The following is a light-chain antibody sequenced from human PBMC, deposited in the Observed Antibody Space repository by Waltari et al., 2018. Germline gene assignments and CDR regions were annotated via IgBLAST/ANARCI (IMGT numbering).Light chain of an antibody. Sequence: IVMTQSPATLSVSPGERATLSCRASQNVRSNLAWYQQKPGQAPRLLIYVASPRATDVPARFGGSGFGTEFTLTISSLQSEDFAVYYCQHYEGWPPSYTFGQGTKVEI. V-gene: IGKV3-15*01. J-gene: IGKJ2*01. CDR2: VAS. CDR1: QNVRSN. CDR3: QHYEGWPPSYT.